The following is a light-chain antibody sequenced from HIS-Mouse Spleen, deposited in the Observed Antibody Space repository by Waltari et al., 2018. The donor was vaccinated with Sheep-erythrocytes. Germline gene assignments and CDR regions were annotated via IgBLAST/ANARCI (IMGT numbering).Light chain of an antibody. V-gene: IGKV1-12*01. J-gene: IGKJ5*01. Sequence: ENQVTPVPSSRFASVGDQSTITWRASQGISSWLAWYQQKPGKAPKLLIYAASSLQSGVPSRFSGSGSGTDFTLTISSLQPEDFATYYCQQANSFPITFGQGTRLEIK. CDR2: AAS. CDR3: QQANSFPIT. CDR1: QGISSW.